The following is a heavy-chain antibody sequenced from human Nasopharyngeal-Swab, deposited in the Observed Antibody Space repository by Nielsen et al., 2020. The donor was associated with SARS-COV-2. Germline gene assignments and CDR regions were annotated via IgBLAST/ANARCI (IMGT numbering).Heavy chain of an antibody. V-gene: IGHV4-4*02. CDR3: ARQPDRYYYDSSGYSDY. CDR2: IYHSGST. J-gene: IGHJ4*02. Sequence: WIRQPPGKGLEWIGGIYHSGSTNYNPSLKSRVTISVDKSKNQFSLKLSSVTAADTAVYYCARQPDRYYYDSSGYSDYWGQGTLVTVSS. D-gene: IGHD3-22*01.